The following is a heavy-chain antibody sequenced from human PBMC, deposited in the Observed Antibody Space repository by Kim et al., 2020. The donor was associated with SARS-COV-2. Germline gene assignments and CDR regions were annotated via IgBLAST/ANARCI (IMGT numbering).Heavy chain of an antibody. V-gene: IGHV3-33*05. D-gene: IGHD3-10*01. J-gene: IGHJ6*02. Sequence: GGSLRLSCAASGFTFSSYGMHWVRQAPGKGLEWVAVISYDGSNKYYADSVKGRFTISRDNSKNTLYLQMNSLRAEDTALYYCARDLVWFGEYYYYYGMDGWCQGKTVTVSS. CDR2: ISYDGSNK. CDR3: ARDLVWFGEYYYYYGMDG. CDR1: GFTFSSYG.